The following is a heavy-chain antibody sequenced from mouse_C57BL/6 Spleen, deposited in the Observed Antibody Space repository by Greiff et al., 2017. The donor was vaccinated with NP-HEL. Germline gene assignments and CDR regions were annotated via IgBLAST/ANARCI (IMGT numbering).Heavy chain of an antibody. J-gene: IGHJ2*01. V-gene: IGHV14-1*01. Sequence: VQLQQSGAELVRPGASVKLSCTASGFNIKDYYMHWVKQRPEQGLEWIGRIDPEDGDTEYAPKFQGKATMTADTSSNTAYLELSSLTSEDTADDYCTAVGRSLFDCWGHGTTLTVSS. CDR2: IDPEDGDT. CDR1: GFNIKDYY. D-gene: IGHD1-1*01. CDR3: TAVGRSLFDC.